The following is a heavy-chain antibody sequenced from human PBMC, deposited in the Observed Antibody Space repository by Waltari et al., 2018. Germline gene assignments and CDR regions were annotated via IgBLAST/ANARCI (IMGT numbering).Heavy chain of an antibody. CDR1: GGSISSHY. CDR2: IYYSGST. D-gene: IGHD3-10*01. J-gene: IGHJ6*02. V-gene: IGHV4-59*11. Sequence: QVQLQESGPGLVKPSETLSLTCTVSGGSISSHYWSWIRQPPGKGLEWIGYIYYSGSTNYNPSLKSRVTISVDTSKNQFSLKLSSVTAADTAVYYCARQKRITMVQGVIIDYYYYGMDVWGQGTTVTVSS. CDR3: ARQKRITMVQGVIIDYYYYGMDV.